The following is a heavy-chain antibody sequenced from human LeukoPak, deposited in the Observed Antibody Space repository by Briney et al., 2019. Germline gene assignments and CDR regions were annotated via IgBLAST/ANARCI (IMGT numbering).Heavy chain of an antibody. Sequence: GGSLRLSCTASGFTFNSYSMNWVRQTPGKGLEWVSSISSSSGYINYADSVKGRFTISRDNSKNTLYLQMNSLRAEDTAVYYCAKDGDPSGWFHYYYYYMDVWGKGTTVTVSS. CDR2: ISSSSGYI. V-gene: IGHV3-21*01. CDR3: AKDGDPSGWFHYYYYYMDV. D-gene: IGHD6-19*01. J-gene: IGHJ6*03. CDR1: GFTFNSYS.